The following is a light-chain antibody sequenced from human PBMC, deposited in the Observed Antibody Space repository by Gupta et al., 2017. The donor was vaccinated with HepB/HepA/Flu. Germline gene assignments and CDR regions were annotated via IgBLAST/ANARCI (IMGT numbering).Light chain of an antibody. CDR1: EDIKTF. CDR3: QQYDKFSRHT. V-gene: IGKV1-5*03. J-gene: IGKJ4*01. Sequence: DIRVIQSPSTLSTSVGERVTITCRASEDIKTFLAWYQQQPGKAPKLLIYQTSNLQSGVPSRFRGSGSGTEFTLTISSRQPDDSATYYCQQYDKFSRHTFGGGTKVEI. CDR2: QTS.